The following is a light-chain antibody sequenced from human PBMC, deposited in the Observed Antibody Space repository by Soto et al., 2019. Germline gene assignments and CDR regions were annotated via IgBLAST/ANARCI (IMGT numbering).Light chain of an antibody. J-gene: IGKJ5*01. CDR1: QSISSW. Sequence: DIQMTQSPSTLSASVGDRVTITCRASQSISSWLAWYQQKPGKAPRLLIYDASSLESGVPSRFSGSGSGTEFTLTISSLQPDDFATYYCQQYYDWPITFGQGTRLEIK. CDR2: DAS. CDR3: QQYYDWPIT. V-gene: IGKV1-5*01.